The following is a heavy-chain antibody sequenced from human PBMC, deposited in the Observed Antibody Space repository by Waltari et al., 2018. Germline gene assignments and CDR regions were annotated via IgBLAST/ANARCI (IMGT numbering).Heavy chain of an antibody. CDR1: GFTFSSYW. V-gene: IGHV3-7*01. Sequence: ETHLVESGGGLVQPGGSLTLSCAASGFTFSSYWMPWVRQAPGKVLEWVANIRQDGSEKYYVDSVKCRFTISRDNAKNSLYLQMNSLKADDTAVYYCARSSSTEFDSWGQGTLVTVSS. CDR2: IRQDGSEK. CDR3: ARSSSTEFDS. D-gene: IGHD2-2*01. J-gene: IGHJ4*02.